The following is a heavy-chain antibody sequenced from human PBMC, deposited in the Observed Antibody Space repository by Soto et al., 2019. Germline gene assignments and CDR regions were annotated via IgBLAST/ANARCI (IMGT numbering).Heavy chain of an antibody. D-gene: IGHD4-17*01. Sequence: ASVKVSCKASGYTFTGHFMHWVRQAPGQGFEWMGWINPNSGGTNYVQRFQGRVSMTRDTSISTAYRELSRLTSDDTAVYYCARDDYGGNSGVLVDFWGQGTLVTVSS. CDR1: GYTFTGHF. J-gene: IGHJ4*02. CDR3: ARDDYGGNSGVLVDF. V-gene: IGHV1-2*02. CDR2: INPNSGGT.